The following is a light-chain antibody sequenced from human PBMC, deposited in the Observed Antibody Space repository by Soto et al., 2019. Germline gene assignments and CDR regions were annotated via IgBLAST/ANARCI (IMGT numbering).Light chain of an antibody. J-gene: IGLJ1*01. V-gene: IGLV2-14*01. CDR2: DVS. Sequence: QSVLTQPASVSASPGQSIAISCTGTSSDVGGYDYVSWYQQVPGKAPKLLIYDVSHRPSGVSDRFSGSKSGNTASLTISALRAEDEADYYCSSYSVSGTVFGTGTKLTVL. CDR3: SSYSVSGTV. CDR1: SSDVGGYDY.